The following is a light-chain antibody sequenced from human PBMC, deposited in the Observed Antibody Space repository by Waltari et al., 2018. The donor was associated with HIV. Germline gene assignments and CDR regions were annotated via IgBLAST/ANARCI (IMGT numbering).Light chain of an antibody. V-gene: IGKV3D-15*01. CDR2: GAS. Sequence: EVVMTQSPATLSVSPGERATLSCRASQSVSTYLAWYQQKPGQAPRLLIYGASTRATGIPSRFVGSGSGTDVTLTISSLQSEDFAVYFCQQYNKCSRGTFGGGTKVEVK. J-gene: IGKJ4*01. CDR1: QSVSTY. CDR3: QQYNKCSRGT.